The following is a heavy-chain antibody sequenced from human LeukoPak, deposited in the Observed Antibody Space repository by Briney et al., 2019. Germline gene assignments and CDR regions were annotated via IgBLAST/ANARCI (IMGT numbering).Heavy chain of an antibody. J-gene: IGHJ4*02. V-gene: IGHV4-59*01. Sequence: KASETLSLTCTVSGGSISSYYWTWIRQPPGKGLEWIGYIYYSGSTNYNPSLKSRVTISVDTSKNQFSLKLRSVTAADTAVYYCARAVKYYYDRSDEYFDYWGQGTLVTVSS. CDR3: ARAVKYYYDRSDEYFDY. CDR2: IYYSGST. D-gene: IGHD3-22*01. CDR1: GGSISSYY.